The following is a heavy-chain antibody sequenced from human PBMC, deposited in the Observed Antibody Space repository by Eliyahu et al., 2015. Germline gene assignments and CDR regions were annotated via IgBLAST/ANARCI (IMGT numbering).Heavy chain of an antibody. D-gene: IGHD2-2*01. Sequence: QVQLQQWGAGLLKPSETLSLTCAVXGGSFSGYYXSXXRQPPGKGLEWIGEINHSGSXNYNPSLKSRVTISVDTSKNQFXLKLSSVTAADTAVYYCARWVSGSTSVHHWFDPWGQGTLVTVSS. J-gene: IGHJ5*02. V-gene: IGHV4-34*01. CDR1: GGSFSGYY. CDR2: INHSGSX. CDR3: ARWVSGSTSVHHWFDP.